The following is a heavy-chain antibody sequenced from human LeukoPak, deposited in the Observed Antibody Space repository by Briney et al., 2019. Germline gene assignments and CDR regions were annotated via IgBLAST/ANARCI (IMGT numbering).Heavy chain of an antibody. V-gene: IGHV4-59*01. D-gene: IGHD3-3*01. CDR1: GGAISSYS. J-gene: IGHJ3*01. Sequence: SETLCLSCAVSGGAISSYSCSCVCQPPGKGLEWIWCIYYSVSTSYNPSLKSRVTISVDTSKNQFSLKLSSVTAADTAVYYCARYDFLSGSHDAFDVWGQGTMVTVSS. CDR2: IYYSVST. CDR3: ARYDFLSGSHDAFDV.